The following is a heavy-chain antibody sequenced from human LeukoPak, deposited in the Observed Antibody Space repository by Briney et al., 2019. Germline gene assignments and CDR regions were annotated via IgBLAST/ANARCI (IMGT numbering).Heavy chain of an antibody. CDR2: INPGDSET. Sequence: GESLKISCKGSGYTFSNYWIGWVRQMPGKGLEWMGSINPGDSETMYSPSFQGQVTISADKSISTAYLQWSSLKASDTAMYYCARPGYRSRYFDYWGHGALVTVSS. D-gene: IGHD6-19*01. V-gene: IGHV5-51*01. CDR3: ARPGYRSRYFDY. CDR1: GYTFSNYW. J-gene: IGHJ4*01.